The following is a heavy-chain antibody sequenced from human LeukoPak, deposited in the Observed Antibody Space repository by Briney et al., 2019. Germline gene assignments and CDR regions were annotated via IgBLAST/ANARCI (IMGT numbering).Heavy chain of an antibody. J-gene: IGHJ5*02. CDR2: INPNSGGT. Sequence: ASVKVSCKASGYTFTGYYMHWVRQAPGQGLEWMGWINPNSGGTNYAQKFQGRVTMTRDTSISTAYMELSRLRSDDTAVYYCARDHYYDSSGYYHWGQGTLVTVSS. D-gene: IGHD3-22*01. CDR3: ARDHYYDSSGYYH. CDR1: GYTFTGYY. V-gene: IGHV1-2*02.